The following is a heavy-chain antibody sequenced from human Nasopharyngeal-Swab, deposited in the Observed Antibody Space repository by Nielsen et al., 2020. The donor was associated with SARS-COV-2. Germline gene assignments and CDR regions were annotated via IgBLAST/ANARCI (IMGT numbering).Heavy chain of an antibody. D-gene: IGHD1-1*01. V-gene: IGHV4-39*07. J-gene: IGHJ4*02. CDR2: IYYSGST. CDR3: ARDRNFVWNGAVGLDY. Sequence: WIRQPPGKGLGWIGSIYYSGSTYYNPSLKSRVTISVDTSKNQFSLKLSSVTAADTAVYYCARDRNFVWNGAVGLDYWGQGTLVTVSS.